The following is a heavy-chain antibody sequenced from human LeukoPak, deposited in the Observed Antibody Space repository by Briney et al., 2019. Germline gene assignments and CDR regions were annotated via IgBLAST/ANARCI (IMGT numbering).Heavy chain of an antibody. V-gene: IGHV3-15*01. D-gene: IGHD3-3*01. CDR1: GFTVSSNY. J-gene: IGHJ4*02. Sequence: GGSLRLSCAASGFTVSSNYMSWVRQAPGKGLEWVGRVKSKANGEKTDYAAPVKGRFSISRDDSKNTLFLQMYSLRTEDTGIYYCTTMSAIFGVVIPDYWGQGTLVSVSP. CDR2: VKSKANGEKT. CDR3: TTMSAIFGVVIPDY.